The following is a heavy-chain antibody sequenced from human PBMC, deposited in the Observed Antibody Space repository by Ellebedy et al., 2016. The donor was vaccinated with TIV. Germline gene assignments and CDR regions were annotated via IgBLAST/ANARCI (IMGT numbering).Heavy chain of an antibody. D-gene: IGHD3-16*01. J-gene: IGHJ4*02. V-gene: IGHV3-30*18. CDR1: GFIFDSFR. Sequence: GESLKISCAVSGFIFDSFRMHWVRQAPGKGLEWVAVTSHDGSNTYYADSVKGRFTISRDNSKNTLYLQMNSLRPEDTAVYYCLKEGGDWGQGTLVTVSS. CDR3: LKEGGD. CDR2: TSHDGSNT.